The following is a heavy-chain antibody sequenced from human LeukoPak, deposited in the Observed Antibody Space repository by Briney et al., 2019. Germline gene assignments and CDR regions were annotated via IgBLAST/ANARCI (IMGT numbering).Heavy chain of an antibody. D-gene: IGHD3-22*01. Sequence: GGSLRLSCAASGFTFSSYGMHWVRQAPGKGLEWVAFISYDGSNKYYADSVKGRFTNSRDNSKNTLYLQMNSLRAEDTAVYYCAKGSGSEWYYYMDVWGKGTTVTVSS. CDR1: GFTFSSYG. V-gene: IGHV3-30*18. J-gene: IGHJ6*03. CDR3: AKGSGSEWYYYMDV. CDR2: ISYDGSNK.